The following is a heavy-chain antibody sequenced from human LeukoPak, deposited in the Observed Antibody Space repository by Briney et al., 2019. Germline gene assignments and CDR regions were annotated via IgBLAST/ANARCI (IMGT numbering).Heavy chain of an antibody. J-gene: IGHJ3*02. D-gene: IGHD3-22*01. V-gene: IGHV4-39*07. CDR1: GGSISSSSYY. CDR2: IYYSGST. CDR3: ARELEYYDSSGFDAFDI. Sequence: SETLSLTCTVSGGSISSSSYYWGWIRQPPGKGLEWIGSIYYSGSTYYNPSLKSRVTISVDTSKNQFSLKLSSVTAADTAVYYCARELEYYDSSGFDAFDIWGQGTMVTVSS.